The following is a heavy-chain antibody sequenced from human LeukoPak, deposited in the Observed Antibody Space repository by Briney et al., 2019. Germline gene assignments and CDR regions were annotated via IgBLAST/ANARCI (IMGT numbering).Heavy chain of an antibody. CDR3: ARNSSGWYGYFDL. D-gene: IGHD6-25*01. J-gene: IGHJ2*01. CDR2: INIYKGNT. V-gene: IGHV1-18*01. CDR1: GYIFTSHG. Sequence: GASVNVSCKASGYIFTSHGFSWVRQAPGQGLEWMGWINIYKGNTNYAQKFQGRVTMTTDTSTSTAYMELRSLRSDDTAVYYCARNSSGWYGYFDLWGRGTLVTVSS.